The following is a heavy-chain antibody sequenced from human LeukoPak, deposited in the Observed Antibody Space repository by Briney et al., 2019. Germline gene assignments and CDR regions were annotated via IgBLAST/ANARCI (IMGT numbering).Heavy chain of an antibody. V-gene: IGHV1-24*01. Sequence: ASVKVSCKVSGYTLTGLSMHWVRQAPGKGLEWMGGFDPEDGETIYAQKFQGRVTMTEDTSTDTAYMELSSQRSEDTAVYYCVRSSYDAFDIWGQGTMVTVSS. CDR3: VRSSYDAFDI. J-gene: IGHJ3*02. CDR1: GYTLTGLS. CDR2: FDPEDGET.